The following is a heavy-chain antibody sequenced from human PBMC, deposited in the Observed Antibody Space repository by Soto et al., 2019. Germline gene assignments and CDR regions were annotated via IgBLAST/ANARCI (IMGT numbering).Heavy chain of an antibody. CDR1: GFTFSNAW. CDR3: TTDPLTFGYVRLELRSPWFDP. J-gene: IGHJ5*02. D-gene: IGHD1-7*01. V-gene: IGHV3-15*07. CDR2: IKSKTDGGTT. Sequence: GGSLRLSCAASGFTFSNAWMNWVRQAPGKGLEWVGRIKSKTDGGTTDYAAPVKGRFTISRDDSKNTLYLQMNSLKTEDTAVYYCTTDPLTFGYVRLELRSPWFDPWGQGTLVTVSS.